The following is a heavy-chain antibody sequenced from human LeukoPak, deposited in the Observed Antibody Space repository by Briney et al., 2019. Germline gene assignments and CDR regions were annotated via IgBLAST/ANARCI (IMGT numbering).Heavy chain of an antibody. D-gene: IGHD1-26*01. CDR1: GYSISSGYY. J-gene: IGHJ5*02. CDR3: ARQGTRSTFIEWELPGDWFDP. CDR2: IYHSGST. V-gene: IGHV4-38-2*01. Sequence: SETLSLTCAVSGYSISSGYYWGWIRQPPGKGLEWIGSIYHSGSTYYNPSLKSRVTISVDTSKNQFSLKLSSVTAAGTAVYYCARQGTRSTFIEWELPGDWFDPWGQGTLVTVSS.